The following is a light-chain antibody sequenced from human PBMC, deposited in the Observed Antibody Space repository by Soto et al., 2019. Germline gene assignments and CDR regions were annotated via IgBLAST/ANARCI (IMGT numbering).Light chain of an antibody. V-gene: IGKV3-15*01. CDR1: QSVTSN. Sequence: EIVMTQSPATLSVSPGERATLSCRASQSVTSNLAWYQQKPGRAPSLLIYGASTRATGFPARFSGSGSGTDFTLTITRLEPEDFAVYYCQQFGDSLPITFGQGTRLE. CDR3: QQFGDSLPIT. J-gene: IGKJ5*01. CDR2: GAS.